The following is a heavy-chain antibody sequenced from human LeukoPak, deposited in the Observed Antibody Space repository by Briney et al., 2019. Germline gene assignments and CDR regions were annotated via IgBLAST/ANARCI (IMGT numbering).Heavy chain of an antibody. J-gene: IGHJ4*02. CDR1: RDSLTPNK. CDR2: IYYSGST. CDR3: ARCHYGPGIGTYPN. D-gene: IGHD3-10*01. V-gene: IGHV4-59*12. Sequence: SETLSLTCALSRDSLTPNKSRSFCQPPGKGLEWIGYIYYSGSTSYNPSLKSRVTISLDTSKNHFSLKLSSVTATDTAEYYCARCHYGPGIGTYPNWGQGTLVTVSA.